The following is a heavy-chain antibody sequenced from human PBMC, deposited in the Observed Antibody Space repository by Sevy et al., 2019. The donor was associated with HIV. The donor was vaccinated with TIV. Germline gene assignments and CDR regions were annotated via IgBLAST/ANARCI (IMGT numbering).Heavy chain of an antibody. CDR2: FNPEDGET. Sequence: ASVKVSCKVTGYTLTGFSMHWVRQTPGEGLEWMGTFNPEDGETIYAQQSQGRVIMTEDTSADTAHMDLSSLTSEDTAVYYCATTKDYYDSSGYPFDYWGQGTLVTVSS. CDR3: ATTKDYYDSSGYPFDY. CDR1: GYTLTGFS. V-gene: IGHV1-24*01. J-gene: IGHJ4*02. D-gene: IGHD3-22*01.